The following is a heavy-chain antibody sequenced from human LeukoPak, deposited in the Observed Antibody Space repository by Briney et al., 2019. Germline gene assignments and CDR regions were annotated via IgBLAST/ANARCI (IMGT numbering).Heavy chain of an antibody. J-gene: IGHJ6*02. CDR1: GGSFSGYY. CDR2: INHSGST. CDR3: ARGRRAKYYYDSSGPNYYGMDV. Sequence: PSETLFLTCAVYGGSFSGYYWSWIRQPPGKGLEWIGEINHSGSTNYNPSLKSRVTISVDTSKNQFSLKLSSVTAADTAVYYCARGRRAKYYYDSSGPNYYGMDVWGQGTTVTVSS. V-gene: IGHV4-34*01. D-gene: IGHD3-22*01.